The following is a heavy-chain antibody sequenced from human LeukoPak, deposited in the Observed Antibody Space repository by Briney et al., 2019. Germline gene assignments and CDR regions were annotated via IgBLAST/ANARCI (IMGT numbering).Heavy chain of an antibody. CDR3: ARGSGSKGLKGLFDY. CDR2: INHSAST. D-gene: IGHD6-25*01. CDR1: GGSFSGYY. J-gene: IGHJ4*02. Sequence: PSETLSLTCAVYGGSFSGYYWSWIRQPPGKGLEWIGEINHSASTNYNPSLKSRVTVSVDTSKNQFSLKLSSVTAADTAVYYCARGSGSKGLKGLFDYWGQGTLVTVSS. V-gene: IGHV4-34*01.